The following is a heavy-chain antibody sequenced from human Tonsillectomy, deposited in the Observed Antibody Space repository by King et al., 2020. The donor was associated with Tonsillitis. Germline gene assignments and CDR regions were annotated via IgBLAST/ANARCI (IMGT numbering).Heavy chain of an antibody. Sequence: VQLVESGGGVVQPGRSLRLSCAASGFTFSSYGMHWVRQAPGKGLEWVAVISYDGSNKYYADSVKGRFTISRDNSKNTLYLQMNSLRAEDTAVYYCARDLCQYDYYYYGMDVWGQGTTVTVSS. CDR2: ISYDGSNK. CDR1: GFTFSSYG. V-gene: IGHV3-33*05. D-gene: IGHD2/OR15-2a*01. J-gene: IGHJ6*02. CDR3: ARDLCQYDYYYYGMDV.